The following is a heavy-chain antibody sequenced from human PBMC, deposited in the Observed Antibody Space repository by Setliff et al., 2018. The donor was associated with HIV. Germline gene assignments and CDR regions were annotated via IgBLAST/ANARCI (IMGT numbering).Heavy chain of an antibody. D-gene: IGHD3-16*01. J-gene: IGHJ4*02. CDR3: ACLGGISS. CDR1: GGSITGYY. CDR2: FYSGTT. V-gene: IGHV4-4*07. Sequence: SETLSLTCTVSGGSITGYYWSWIRQPAGKGLEWIGRFYSGTTNYNPSLKSRVTMSVDTSKNQFSLKLTSVTAADTAVYYCACLGGISSWSQGTQVTV.